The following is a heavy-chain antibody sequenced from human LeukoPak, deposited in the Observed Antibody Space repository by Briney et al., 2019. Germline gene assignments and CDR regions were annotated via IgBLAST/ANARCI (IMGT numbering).Heavy chain of an antibody. CDR2: INPNSGDT. CDR1: GYIFTDYY. J-gene: IGHJ4*02. V-gene: IGHV1-2*04. D-gene: IGHD6-13*01. CDR3: ASTLAEPGEWGDY. Sequence: GASVKVSCKASGYIFTDYYIHWVRQAPGQGLEWMGWINPNSGDTNYARKFRDWVTMTRDTSITTAYMNLSRLRSDDTAVYYCASTLAEPGEWGDYWGQGTLVTLSS.